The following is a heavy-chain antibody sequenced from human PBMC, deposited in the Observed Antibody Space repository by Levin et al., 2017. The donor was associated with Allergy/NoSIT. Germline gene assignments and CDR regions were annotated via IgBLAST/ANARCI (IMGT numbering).Heavy chain of an antibody. CDR2: IYPADSDT. D-gene: IGHD3-10*01. CDR3: ARGYHRFDY. Sequence: GESLKISCKGSGYSFNNYWIGWVRQTPGKGLEWMGIIYPADSDTRYSPSFQGQVTISGDKSTSTAYLQWSSLKASDTGKYYCARGYHRFDYWGQGTLVTVS. V-gene: IGHV5-51*01. CDR1: GYSFNNYW. J-gene: IGHJ4*02.